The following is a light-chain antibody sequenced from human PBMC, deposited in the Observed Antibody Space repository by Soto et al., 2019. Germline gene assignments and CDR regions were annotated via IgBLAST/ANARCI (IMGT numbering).Light chain of an antibody. J-gene: IGLJ3*02. V-gene: IGLV2-8*01. CDR2: EVT. CDR3: SSYAGNIWV. Sequence: QSALTQPPSASGSPGQSVTIPCTGTSSDVGGYNYVSWYQHYAGKVPKLMIYEVTKRPSGVPDRFSGSKSGNTASLTVSGIQAEDEAEYYFSSYAGNIWVFGGGSKVTVL. CDR1: SSDVGGYNY.